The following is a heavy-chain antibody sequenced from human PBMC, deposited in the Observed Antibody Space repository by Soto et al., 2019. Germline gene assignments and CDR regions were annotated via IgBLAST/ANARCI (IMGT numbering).Heavy chain of an antibody. J-gene: IGHJ5*02. V-gene: IGHV2-26*01. CDR2: IDSSGEK. D-gene: IGHD3-16*01. CDR1: GLSITDSEMG. Sequence: QVTLKESGPVLVKPTETLTLRCTVSGLSITDSEMGVSWIRQPPGKALEWLAHIDSSGEKSYRTFLKRRLTISKDPSKSQIVLIMTNMDPADTATYYCARRHLAVAVSPWFDPWGQGILVTVSS. CDR3: ARRHLAVAVSPWFDP.